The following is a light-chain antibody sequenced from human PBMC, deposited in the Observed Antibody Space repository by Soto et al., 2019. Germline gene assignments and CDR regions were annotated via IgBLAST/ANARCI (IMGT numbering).Light chain of an antibody. V-gene: IGKV1-5*02. CDR2: DAS. CDR3: QQYDSFPLT. Sequence: DIQMTQSPSTLSASVGDRVTIICRASQSISSWLAWYQQKSGKAPKLLIHDASTLESGVPSRFSGGGSGTEFTLTINSLQPDDFATYYCQQYDSFPLTFGGGTKVDIK. CDR1: QSISSW. J-gene: IGKJ4*01.